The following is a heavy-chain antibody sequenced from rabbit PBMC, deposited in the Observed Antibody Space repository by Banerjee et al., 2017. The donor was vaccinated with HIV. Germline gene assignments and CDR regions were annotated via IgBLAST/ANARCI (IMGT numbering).Heavy chain of an antibody. V-gene: IGHV1S45*01. CDR3: ARGHAGSSWGLDL. D-gene: IGHD8-1*01. J-gene: IGHJ6*01. CDR1: GFSFSNKYV. Sequence: QEQLEESGGDLVKPEGSLTLTCKASGFSFSNKYVMCWVRQAPGKGLEWIACINTSSGNTVYATWAKGRFTISRTSSTTVALQMTSLTAADTATYFCARGHAGSSWGLDLWGQGTLVTVS. CDR2: INTSSGNT.